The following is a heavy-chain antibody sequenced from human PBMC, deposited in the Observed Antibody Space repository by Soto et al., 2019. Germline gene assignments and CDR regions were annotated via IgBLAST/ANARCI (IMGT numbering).Heavy chain of an antibody. CDR3: AKDMASRLNLDFDY. Sequence: GGSLRLSCAASGFTFDDYAMHWVRQAPGKGLEWVSGISWNSGSIGYADSVKGRFTISRDNAKNSLYLQMNSLRAEDTALYYCAKDMASRLNLDFDYWGQGTLVTVSS. J-gene: IGHJ4*02. CDR2: ISWNSGSI. CDR1: GFTFDDYA. V-gene: IGHV3-9*01. D-gene: IGHD3-16*01.